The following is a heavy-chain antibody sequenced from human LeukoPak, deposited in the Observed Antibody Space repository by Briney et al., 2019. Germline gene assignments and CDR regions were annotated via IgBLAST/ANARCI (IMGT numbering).Heavy chain of an antibody. Sequence: ASVKVSCKASGYTFTSYYMHWVRQAPGQGLEWMGIINPSGGSTSYAQKFQGRVTMTRDTSISTAYMELSRLRSDDTAVYYCATKSLADGSGSYPYYYYYYMDVWGKGTTVTVSS. J-gene: IGHJ6*03. V-gene: IGHV1-46*01. CDR2: INPSGGST. D-gene: IGHD3-10*01. CDR1: GYTFTSYY. CDR3: ATKSLADGSGSYPYYYYYYMDV.